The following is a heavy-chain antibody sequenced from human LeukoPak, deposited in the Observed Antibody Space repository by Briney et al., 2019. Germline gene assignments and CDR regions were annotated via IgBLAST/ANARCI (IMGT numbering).Heavy chain of an antibody. V-gene: IGHV3-21*01. CDR2: ISSSSSYI. J-gene: IGHJ4*02. Sequence: GSLRLSCAASGFTFSSYSMNWVRQAPGKGLEWVSSISSSSSYIYYADSVKGRFTISRDNAKNSLYLQMNSLRAEDTAVYYCARVLGGTLDRGGFDYWGQGTLVTVSS. D-gene: IGHD3-10*01. CDR3: ARVLGGTLDRGGFDY. CDR1: GFTFSSYS.